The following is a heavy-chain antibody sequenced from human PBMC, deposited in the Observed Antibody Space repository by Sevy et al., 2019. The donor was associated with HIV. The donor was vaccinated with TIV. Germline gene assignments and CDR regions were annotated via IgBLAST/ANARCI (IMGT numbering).Heavy chain of an antibody. Sequence: GESLKISCAASGFTFSSYAMSWVRQAPGKGLEWVSAISGSGGSTYDADSVKGRFTISRDNSKNTLYLQMNSLRAEDTAVYYCAKEIQLWSDAEYYFDYWGQGTLVTVSS. CDR3: AKEIQLWSDAEYYFDY. D-gene: IGHD5-18*01. CDR1: GFTFSSYA. CDR2: ISGSGGST. J-gene: IGHJ4*02. V-gene: IGHV3-23*01.